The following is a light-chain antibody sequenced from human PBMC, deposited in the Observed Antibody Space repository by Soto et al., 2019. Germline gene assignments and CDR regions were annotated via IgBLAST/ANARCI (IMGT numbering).Light chain of an antibody. CDR3: QSYDNSNVI. J-gene: IGLJ2*01. CDR1: SGNIASNY. CDR2: GDN. Sequence: NFMLTQPHAVSESPGKTVTISCTRSSGNIASNYVQWYQRRPGSSPTTVIFGDNQRPSGVPDRFSGSIDSSSNSASLTISGLKTEDEADFYCQSYDNSNVIFGGGTKLTVL. V-gene: IGLV6-57*01.